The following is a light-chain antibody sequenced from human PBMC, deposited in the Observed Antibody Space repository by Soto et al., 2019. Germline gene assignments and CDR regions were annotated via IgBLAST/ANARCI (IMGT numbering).Light chain of an antibody. CDR3: SSYTSSSTYV. CDR1: SNDVGRYNL. J-gene: IGLJ1*01. CDR2: EVS. V-gene: IGLV2-14*02. Sequence: QSALTQPASVSGSPEQSITISCTGTSNDVGRYNLVSWYQQHPGKAPKVMIYEVSNRPSGVSNRFSGSKSGNTASLTISGLQAEDEADYYCSSYTSSSTYVFATGTKLTVL.